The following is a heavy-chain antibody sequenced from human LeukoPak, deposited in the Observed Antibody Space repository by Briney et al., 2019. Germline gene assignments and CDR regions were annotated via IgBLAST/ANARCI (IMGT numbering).Heavy chain of an antibody. CDR3: AKSLAVPGSPDY. Sequence: PGGSLRLSCAASGFTFTNSAMTWVRQAPGKGLEWVSTVSGSGGNTYYADPVKGRFTISRDNSENTLYLQMNSLRAQDTAVYYCAKSLAVPGSPDYWGLGTLVTVSS. D-gene: IGHD6-19*01. CDR2: VSGSGGNT. V-gene: IGHV3-23*01. J-gene: IGHJ4*02. CDR1: GFTFTNSA.